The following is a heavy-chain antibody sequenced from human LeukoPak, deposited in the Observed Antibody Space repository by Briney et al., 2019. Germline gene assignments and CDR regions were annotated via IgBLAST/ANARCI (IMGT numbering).Heavy chain of an antibody. CDR2: LSGALNII. J-gene: IGHJ4*02. V-gene: IGHV3-11*04. CDR3: AREGTRGELWPGY. Sequence: GGSLRLSCAASGFNIRDHYMGWIRQAPGKGLEWVSYLSGALNIIYYADSVKGRFTISRDIANNSLSLQMNSLRAEDTAVYYCAREGTRGELWPGYWGQGTLVTVSS. CDR1: GFNIRDHY. D-gene: IGHD1-26*01.